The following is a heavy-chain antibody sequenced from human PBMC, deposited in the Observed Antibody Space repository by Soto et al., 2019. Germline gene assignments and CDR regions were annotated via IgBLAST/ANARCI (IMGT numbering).Heavy chain of an antibody. CDR1: GGSFSGYY. J-gene: IGHJ5*02. CDR3: ARGGYNWNYGLNWFDP. Sequence: PSETLSLTCAVYGGSFSGYYWSWIRQPPGKGLEWIGEINHSGSTNYNPSLKSRVTISVDTSKNQFSLKLSSVTAADTAVYYYARGGYNWNYGLNWFDPWGQGTLVTVSS. D-gene: IGHD1-7*01. CDR2: INHSGST. V-gene: IGHV4-34*01.